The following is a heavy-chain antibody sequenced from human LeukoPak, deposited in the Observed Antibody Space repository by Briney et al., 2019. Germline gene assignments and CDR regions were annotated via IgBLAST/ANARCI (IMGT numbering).Heavy chain of an antibody. Sequence: SETLSLTCTVSGGSISGDYWSWIRQPPGKGLEWIAFIYYSGSTNYNPSLKSRVTISVDTSKNQFSLKLSSVTAADTAVYYCARVTLCSSTSCYGDVDYWGQGTLVTVSS. CDR2: IYYSGST. CDR3: ARVTLCSSTSCYGDVDY. J-gene: IGHJ4*02. CDR1: GGSISGDY. V-gene: IGHV4-59*12. D-gene: IGHD2-2*01.